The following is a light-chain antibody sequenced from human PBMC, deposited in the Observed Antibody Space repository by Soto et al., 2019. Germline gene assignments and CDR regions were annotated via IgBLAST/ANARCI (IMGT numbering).Light chain of an antibody. CDR2: SNS. CDR1: SPNIGGNT. CDR3: AARDDRLNGVG. V-gene: IGLV1-44*01. J-gene: IGLJ2*01. Sequence: QSVLTQPPSASGTPGQWVTISCSGSSPNIGGNTVHWYKQLPGAAPKLLIYSNSRRPSGVPDRFYGSKSGTSASLDISGLQSDDEAYYYCAARDDRLNGVGFGGGTKLTVL.